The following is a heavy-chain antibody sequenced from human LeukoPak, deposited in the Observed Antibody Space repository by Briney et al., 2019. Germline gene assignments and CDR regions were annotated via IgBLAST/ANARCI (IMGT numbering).Heavy chain of an antibody. CDR3: ARVGHTMVRGVTYNWFDL. CDR1: GFTFSSYS. J-gene: IGHJ5*02. D-gene: IGHD3-10*01. Sequence: GGSLRLSCAASGFTFSSYSMNWARQVPGKGLEWVSYIGRSSTTTYYADSVKGRFTISRDNAKNSLYLQMNSLRDEDTAVYYCARVGHTMVRGVTYNWFDLWGQGTLVSVSS. CDR2: IGRSSTTT. V-gene: IGHV3-48*02.